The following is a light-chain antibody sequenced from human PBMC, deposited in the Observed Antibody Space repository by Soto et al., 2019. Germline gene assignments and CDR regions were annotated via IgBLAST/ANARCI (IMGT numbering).Light chain of an antibody. V-gene: IGLV2-23*02. Sequence: QSVLTQPASVSGSPGQLITISCTGTSSDVGSYNLVSWYQQHPGKAPKLMIYEVSKRPSGVSNRFSGSKSGNTVSLTISGLQAEDEADYYCCSYAGSSTTYVFGTGTKLTVL. CDR1: SSDVGSYNL. CDR3: CSYAGSSTTYV. J-gene: IGLJ1*01. CDR2: EVS.